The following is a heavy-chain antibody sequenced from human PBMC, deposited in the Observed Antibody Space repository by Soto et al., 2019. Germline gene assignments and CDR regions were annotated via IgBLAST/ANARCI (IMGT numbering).Heavy chain of an antibody. CDR1: GFTFSSYS. CDR3: ASQSSEWLLFAS. V-gene: IGHV3-48*01. Sequence: LGGSLRLSCAASGFTFSSYSMNWVRQAPGKGLEWVSYISSSSTIYYADSVKGRFTISRDNAKNSLYLQMNSLRAEDTAVYYCASQSSEWLLFASWGQGTLVTVSS. D-gene: IGHD5-12*01. CDR2: ISSSSTI. J-gene: IGHJ4*02.